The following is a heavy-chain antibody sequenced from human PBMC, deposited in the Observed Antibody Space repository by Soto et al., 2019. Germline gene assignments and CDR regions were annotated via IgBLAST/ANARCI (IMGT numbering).Heavy chain of an antibody. J-gene: IGHJ4*02. V-gene: IGHV4-59*01. D-gene: IGHD5-18*01. CDR2: IYYSGST. CDR1: GGSISSYY. Sequence: QVQLQESGPGLVKPSETLSLTCTVSGGSISSYYWSWIRQPPGKGLEWIGYIYYSGSTNYNPSLKSRVNISVDTSKSQFSLKLSSVTAADTAVYYCARGPRNEKGYSYVQPYFDYWGQGTLVTVSS. CDR3: ARGPRNEKGYSYVQPYFDY.